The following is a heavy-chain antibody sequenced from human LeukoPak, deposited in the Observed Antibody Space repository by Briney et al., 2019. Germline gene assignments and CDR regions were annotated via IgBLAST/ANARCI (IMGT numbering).Heavy chain of an antibody. CDR3: ARDHYDILTGYYYGMDV. CDR1: GFTFSSCG. V-gene: IGHV3-33*01. CDR2: IWYDGSNK. J-gene: IGHJ6*02. D-gene: IGHD3-9*01. Sequence: GRSLRLSCAASGFTFSSCGMHWVRQAPGKGLEWVAVIWYDGSNKYYADSVKGRFTISRDNSKNTLYLQMNSLRAEDTAVYYCARDHYDILTGYYYGMDVWGQGTTVTVSS.